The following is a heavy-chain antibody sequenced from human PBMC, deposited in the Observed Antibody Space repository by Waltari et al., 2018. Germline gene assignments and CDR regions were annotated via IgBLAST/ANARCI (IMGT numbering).Heavy chain of an antibody. CDR1: CDSMSTSDY. Sequence: QLQLQASGPGLVKPSGTLSLICAVSCDSMSTSDYWSWVRQPPGKGLEWIGQVRGDGKTNYNPSFASRVTMSLDTSTYHFALKLTSATAADTALYYCARDRGRGLYLDTWGQGTLVTVSP. CDR2: VRGDGKT. CDR3: ARDRGRGLYLDT. V-gene: IGHV4-4*02. J-gene: IGHJ4*02. D-gene: IGHD1-1*01.